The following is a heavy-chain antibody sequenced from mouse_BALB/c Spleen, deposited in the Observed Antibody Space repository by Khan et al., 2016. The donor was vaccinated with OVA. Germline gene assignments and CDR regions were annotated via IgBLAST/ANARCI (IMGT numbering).Heavy chain of an antibody. CDR3: AIKYYGSSFYFDY. D-gene: IGHD1-1*01. J-gene: IGHJ2*01. V-gene: IGHV2-6-7*01. CDR2: IWGDGST. CDR1: GFSLTGSG. Sequence: QVQLKESGPGLVAPSQSLSITCTVSGFSLTGSGVNWVCQPPGKGLEWLGMIWGDGSTDYNSALKYRLSISKDNSKSQVFLKMNSLQTDDTARYYCAIKYYGSSFYFDYWGQGTTLAVSS.